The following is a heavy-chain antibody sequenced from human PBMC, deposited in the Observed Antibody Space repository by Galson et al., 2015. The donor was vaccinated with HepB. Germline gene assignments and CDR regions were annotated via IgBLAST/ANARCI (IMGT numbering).Heavy chain of an antibody. V-gene: IGHV3-21*01. CDR2: ISSSSSYI. J-gene: IGHJ5*02. CDR3: ARDLTSHWPGWFDP. D-gene: IGHD2-2*01. Sequence: SLRLSCAASGFTFSSYSMNWVRQAPGKGLEWVSSISSSSSYIYYADSVKGRFTISRDNAKNSLYLQMNSLRAEDTAVYYCARDLTSHWPGWFDPWGQGTLVTVSS. CDR1: GFTFSSYS.